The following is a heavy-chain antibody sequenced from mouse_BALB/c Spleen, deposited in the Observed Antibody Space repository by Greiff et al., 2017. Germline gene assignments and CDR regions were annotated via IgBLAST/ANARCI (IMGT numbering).Heavy chain of an antibody. CDR1: GYTFTSYW. J-gene: IGHJ3*01. Sequence: QVQLQQPGAELVKPGASVKLSCKASGYTFTSYWMHWVKQRPGQGLEWIGEINPSNGRTNYNEKFKSKATLTVDKSSSTAYMQLSSLTSEDSAVYYCARKYGNYGFAYWGQGTLVTVSA. CDR3: ARKYGNYGFAY. CDR2: INPSNGRT. V-gene: IGHV1S81*02. D-gene: IGHD2-10*02.